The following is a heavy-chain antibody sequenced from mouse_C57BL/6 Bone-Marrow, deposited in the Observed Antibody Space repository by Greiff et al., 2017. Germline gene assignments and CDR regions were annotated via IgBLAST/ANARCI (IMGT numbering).Heavy chain of an antibody. CDR2: IYPGDGDP. J-gene: IGHJ1*03. D-gene: IGHD2-1*01. V-gene: IGHV1-82*01. CDR3: AMIYYGPWYFDV. Sequence: QVQLQQSGPELVKPGASVKISCKASGYAFSSPWMTWVKQRPGKGLEWIGRIYPGDGDPNYNGKFKGKATLTADKSSSTAYMQLSSLTSEDSAVYFCAMIYYGPWYFDVWGTGTTVTVSS. CDR1: GYAFSSPW.